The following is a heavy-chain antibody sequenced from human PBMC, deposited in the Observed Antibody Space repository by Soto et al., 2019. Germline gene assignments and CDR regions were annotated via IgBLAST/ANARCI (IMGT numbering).Heavy chain of an antibody. J-gene: IGHJ6*02. V-gene: IGHV3-23*01. CDR1: GCTFSSYA. Sequence: GGFLRLSYAACGCTFSSYAISWVRQAPGKGLEWVSLISGGGGSTYYADSVKGRFTISRDNSKNTLYLQMNSLRAEDTVVYYCASAARENYYCGMDFWGQGTTVTVS. CDR3: ASAARENYYCGMDF. CDR2: ISGGGGST.